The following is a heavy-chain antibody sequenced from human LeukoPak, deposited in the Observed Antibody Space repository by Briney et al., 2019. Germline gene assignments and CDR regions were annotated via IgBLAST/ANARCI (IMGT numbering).Heavy chain of an antibody. Sequence: ASVKVSCKASGYTFTSYGISWVRQAPGQGLEWMGWINPNSGGTNYAQKFQGRVTMTRDTSISTAYMELSRLRSDDPAVYYCARRYYDILTGYYQEIDYWGQGTLVTVSS. CDR1: GYTFTSYG. V-gene: IGHV1-2*02. J-gene: IGHJ4*02. D-gene: IGHD3-9*01. CDR3: ARRYYDILTGYYQEIDY. CDR2: INPNSGGT.